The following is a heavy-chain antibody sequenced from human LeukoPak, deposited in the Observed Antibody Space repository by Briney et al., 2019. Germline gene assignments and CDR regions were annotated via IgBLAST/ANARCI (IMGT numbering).Heavy chain of an antibody. CDR2: IYYSGST. J-gene: IGHJ5*02. Sequence: SETLSLTCTVSGGSISSYYWSWIRQPPGKGLEWIGYIYYSGSTNYNPSLKSRVTISVDTSKNQFSLKLSSVTAADTAVYYCASRRYYYDSSGYRTWGQGTLVTVSS. V-gene: IGHV4-59*12. CDR3: ASRRYYYDSSGYRT. CDR1: GGSISSYY. D-gene: IGHD3-22*01.